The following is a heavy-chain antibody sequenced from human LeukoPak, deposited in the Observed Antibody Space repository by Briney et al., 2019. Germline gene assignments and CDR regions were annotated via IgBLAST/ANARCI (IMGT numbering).Heavy chain of an antibody. J-gene: IGHJ4*02. CDR2: ISTSGSTT. Sequence: GGSLRPSCAASGFTFSDYEINWVRQAPGKGLEWISRISTSGSTTYYADSVKGRFSISRDNAKNSLFLQMNTLTAEDTAVYYCARGALHVFDYWGQGTPVTVSS. CDR1: GFTFSDYE. V-gene: IGHV3-48*03. CDR3: ARGALHVFDY. D-gene: IGHD3-10*02.